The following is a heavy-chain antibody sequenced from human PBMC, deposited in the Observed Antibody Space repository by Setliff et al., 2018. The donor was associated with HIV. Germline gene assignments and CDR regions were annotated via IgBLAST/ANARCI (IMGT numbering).Heavy chain of an antibody. CDR2: IHYDEKT. D-gene: IGHD1-26*01. CDR1: GASISSYY. J-gene: IGHJ4*02. Sequence: LSLTCSVSGASISSYYWSWIRQPPGKGLEYIGSIHYDEKTYYNPSLKSRSAISVDASKNQFSLKLTSVTAADTPVYFCARWGASYNSYDSWGQGSLVTVSS. V-gene: IGHV4-59*01. CDR3: ARWGASYNSYDS.